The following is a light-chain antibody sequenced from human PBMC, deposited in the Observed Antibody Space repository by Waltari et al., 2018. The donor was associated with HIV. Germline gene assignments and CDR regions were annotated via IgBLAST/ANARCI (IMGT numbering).Light chain of an antibody. Sequence: QSVLTQPPSASGTPGQRFTISCSGSSSKTGSNYVNWYQQLPGRAPKLLIYRNNQGPAGVTDRFSGAKSGTSAALAISGLRSEDEDYYYCASWDDRQGGVVFGGGTKLTVL. J-gene: IGLJ2*01. CDR3: ASWDDRQGGVV. V-gene: IGLV1-47*01. CDR2: RNN. CDR1: SSKTGSNY.